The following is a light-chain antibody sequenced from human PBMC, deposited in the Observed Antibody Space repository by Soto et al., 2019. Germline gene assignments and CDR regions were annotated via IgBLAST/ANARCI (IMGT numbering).Light chain of an antibody. CDR2: SAS. V-gene: IGKV1-6*01. CDR1: QGVRDD. J-gene: IGKJ4*01. Sequence: IQMTQSPSSLSASVGDRVTITCRASQGVRDDVGWYQQKPGKAPKLLIYSASTLQSGVPSRFSGSGSSTDFTLTISGLQPEEFATYYCLQESNYPLTFGGGTKVEIK. CDR3: LQESNYPLT.